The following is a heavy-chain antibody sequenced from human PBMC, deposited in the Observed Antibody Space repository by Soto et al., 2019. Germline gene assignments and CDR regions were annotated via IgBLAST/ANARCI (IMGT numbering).Heavy chain of an antibody. V-gene: IGHV3-30-3*01. J-gene: IGHJ4*02. CDR1: GFTFSSYS. D-gene: IGHD2-21*01. CDR2: MSYDGNSK. CDR3: ARGRTVRDHDDFDL. Sequence: GGSLRLSCAASGFTFSSYSMHWVRQAPGKGLEWVAAMSYDGNSKYFADSVKGRFTISRDNSKNTLSLQMNSLGAEDSAVYYCARGRTVRDHDDFDLWGQGTLVTSPQ.